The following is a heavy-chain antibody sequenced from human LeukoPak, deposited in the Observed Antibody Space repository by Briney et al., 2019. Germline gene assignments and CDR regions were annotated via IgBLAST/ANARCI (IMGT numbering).Heavy chain of an antibody. CDR2: IKTKSDGGTT. Sequence: GGSLRLSCAASGFTFSNAWMSWVRQAPGKGLEWVGRIKTKSDGGTTDYAAPVKGRFTISRDDSKNTLYLQMNSLKTEDTAVYYCTTDLPPGIVGGYWGQGTLVTVSS. J-gene: IGHJ4*02. D-gene: IGHD1-26*01. CDR3: TTDLPPGIVGGY. CDR1: GFTFSNAW. V-gene: IGHV3-15*01.